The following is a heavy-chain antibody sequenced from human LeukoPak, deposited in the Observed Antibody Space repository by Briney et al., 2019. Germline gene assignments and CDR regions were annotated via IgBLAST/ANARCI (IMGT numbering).Heavy chain of an antibody. CDR2: IYSGGST. D-gene: IGHD5-18*01. CDR3: ARETRQLWSNNWFDP. J-gene: IGHJ5*02. V-gene: IGHV3-66*02. CDR1: GFTVSSNY. Sequence: GGSLRLSCAASGFTVSSNYMSWVRQAPGKGLEWVSVIYSGGSTYYADSVKGRFTISRDNSKNTLYLQMNSLRAEDTAVYYSARETRQLWSNNWFDPWGQGALVTVSS.